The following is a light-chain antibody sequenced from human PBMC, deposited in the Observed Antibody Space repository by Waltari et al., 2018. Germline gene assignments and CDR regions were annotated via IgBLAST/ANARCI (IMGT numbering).Light chain of an antibody. CDR1: SSNIGRNN. CDR3: AAWDDSLSGPV. Sequence: QSVLTQPPSASGTPGQGVTIPCSRSSSNIGRNNVCLYRQPPGTTPKLLIYKNGQPPSGVPDRFSGSKSGTSASLAVSGLRSEDEADYYCAAWDDSLSGPVFGGGTKLTVL. CDR2: KNG. V-gene: IGLV1-47*01. J-gene: IGLJ2*01.